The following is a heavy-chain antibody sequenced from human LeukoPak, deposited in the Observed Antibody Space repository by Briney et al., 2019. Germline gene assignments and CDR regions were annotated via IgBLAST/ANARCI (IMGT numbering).Heavy chain of an antibody. CDR3: ARDIWNDARYFMDV. CDR1: GFIFSDHG. V-gene: IGHV3-33*01. J-gene: IGHJ6*03. CDR2: IWSGSTTG. Sequence: GGSLRLSCAASGFIFSDHGMHWVRRAPGKGLEWVALIWSGSTTGLHSASVEGRFTISRDRNTLYLQMNSLKAEDSAVYFCARDIWNDARYFMDVWGTGTTVTVSS. D-gene: IGHD1-1*01.